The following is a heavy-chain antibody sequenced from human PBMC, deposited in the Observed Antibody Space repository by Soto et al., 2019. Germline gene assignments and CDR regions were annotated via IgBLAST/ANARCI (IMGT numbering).Heavy chain of an antibody. D-gene: IGHD3-3*01. J-gene: IGHJ6*03. CDR2: IIPILGIA. Sequence: GASVKVSCKASGGTFSSYTISWVRQAPGQGLEWMGRIIPILGIANYAQKFQGRVTITADKSTSTAYMELSSLRSEDTAVYYCARDFDYFWSGYPPTAYYYMDVWGKGTTVTVSS. CDR3: ARDFDYFWSGYPPTAYYYMDV. CDR1: GGTFSSYT. V-gene: IGHV1-69*04.